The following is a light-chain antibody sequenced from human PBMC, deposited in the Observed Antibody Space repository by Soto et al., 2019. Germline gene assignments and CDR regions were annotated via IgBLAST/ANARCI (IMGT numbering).Light chain of an antibody. J-gene: IGKJ5*01. CDR1: QGISPY. CDR3: QHRHSYPIT. CDR2: TAS. V-gene: IGKV1-9*01. Sequence: DIQLTQSPSFLSASVGDRVTITCRASQGISPYLAWYQQKPGNAPKLLIHTASTLHSGVPSRFSGSGSGTEFTLTISSLQPEDFASYYCQHRHSYPITFGQGTRLEI.